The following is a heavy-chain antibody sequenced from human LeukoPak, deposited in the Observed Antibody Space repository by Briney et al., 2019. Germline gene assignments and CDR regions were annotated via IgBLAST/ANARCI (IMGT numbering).Heavy chain of an antibody. J-gene: IGHJ4*02. CDR3: ARVFGSARILDFDY. CDR1: GYTFTSYA. V-gene: IGHV7-4-1*02. Sequence: ASVKVSCKASGYTFTSYAMNWARQAPGQGLEWMGWINTNTGNPTYAQGFTGRFAFSLDASVSTAYLQISSLKAEDTAVYYCARVFGSARILDFDYWGQGTLVTVSS. D-gene: IGHD1-26*01. CDR2: INTNTGNP.